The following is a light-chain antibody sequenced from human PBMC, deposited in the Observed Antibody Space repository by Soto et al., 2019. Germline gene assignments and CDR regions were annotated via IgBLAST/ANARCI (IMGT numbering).Light chain of an antibody. V-gene: IGLV1-44*01. Sequence: QSVLTQPPSASGTPGQRVTISCSGSSSNIGSNAVNWYQQFPGTPPKLLIYTDNQRPSGVPDRFSGSKSGTSASLAISGLQSEDEADYFCAAWDGSLNAYVFGTGTKLTVL. CDR1: SSNIGSNA. CDR3: AAWDGSLNAYV. CDR2: TDN. J-gene: IGLJ1*01.